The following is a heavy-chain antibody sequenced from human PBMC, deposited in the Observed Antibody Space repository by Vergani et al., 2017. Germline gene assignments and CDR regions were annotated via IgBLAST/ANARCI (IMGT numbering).Heavy chain of an antibody. CDR1: GFTFDDYA. V-gene: IGHV3-9*01. Sequence: EVQLVESGGGLVQPGRSLRLSCAASGFTFDDYAMHWVRQAPGKGLEWVSGISWNSCSIGYADSVKGRFTISRDNAKNSLYLQMNSLRAEVTALYYCAKDIFTRMLDAFDIWGQGTMVTVSS. CDR2: ISWNSCSI. CDR3: AKDIFTRMLDAFDI. J-gene: IGHJ3*02. D-gene: IGHD2-8*01.